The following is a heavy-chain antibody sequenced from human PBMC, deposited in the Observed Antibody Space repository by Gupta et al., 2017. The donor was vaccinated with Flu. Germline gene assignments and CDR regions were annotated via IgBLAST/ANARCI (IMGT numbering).Heavy chain of an antibody. V-gene: IGHV1-69*01. CDR2: IIPIFGTA. D-gene: IGHD3-22*01. Sequence: QVQLVQSGAEVKKPGSSVKVSCKASGGTFSSYAISWVRQAPGQGLEWMGGIIPIFGTANYAQKFQGRVTITADESTSTAYMELSSLRSEDTAVYYCASLIHYYDSSGYYTDYWGQGTLVTVSS. CDR3: ASLIHYYDSSGYYTDY. CDR1: GGTFSSYA. J-gene: IGHJ4*02.